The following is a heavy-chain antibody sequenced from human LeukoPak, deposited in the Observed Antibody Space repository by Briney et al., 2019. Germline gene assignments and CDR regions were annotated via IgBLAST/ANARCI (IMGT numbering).Heavy chain of an antibody. J-gene: IGHJ4*02. V-gene: IGHV3-7*01. CDR1: GFTFSSYW. CDR3: ARDRYSSGWSTVGY. Sequence: GGSLRLSCAASGFTFSSYWMSWVRQAPGKGLEWVANIKQDGSEKYYVDPVKGRFTISRDNAKNSLYLQMNSLRAEDTAVYYCARDRYSSGWSTVGYWGQGTLVTVSS. D-gene: IGHD6-19*01. CDR2: IKQDGSEK.